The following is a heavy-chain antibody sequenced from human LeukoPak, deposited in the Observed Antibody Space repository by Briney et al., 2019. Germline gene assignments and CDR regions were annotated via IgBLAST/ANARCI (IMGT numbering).Heavy chain of an antibody. Sequence: GASVTVSCKASGGTFSSYAISWVRQAPGQGLEWMGGIIPIFGTANYAQKFQGRVTITADESTSTAYMELSSLRSEDTAVYYCAREVAAAGLDYWGQGTLVTVSS. CDR3: AREVAAAGLDY. D-gene: IGHD6-13*01. CDR2: IIPIFGTA. J-gene: IGHJ4*02. CDR1: GGTFSSYA. V-gene: IGHV1-69*13.